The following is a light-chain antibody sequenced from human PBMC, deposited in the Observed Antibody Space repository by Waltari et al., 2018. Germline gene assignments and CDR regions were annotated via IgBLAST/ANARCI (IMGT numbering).Light chain of an antibody. J-gene: IGLJ2*01. CDR2: DVT. CDR3: SSYTSTNTVI. Sequence: QSALTHPASVSGSPGQSITISCTGTSSDIGGYNYVSWYQQHPGKAPKLMIFDVTKRPSGVSNRFSGSKSGNTASLTISGLHTDDESDYYCSSYTSTNTVIFGGGTKVTVL. V-gene: IGLV2-14*03. CDR1: SSDIGGYNY.